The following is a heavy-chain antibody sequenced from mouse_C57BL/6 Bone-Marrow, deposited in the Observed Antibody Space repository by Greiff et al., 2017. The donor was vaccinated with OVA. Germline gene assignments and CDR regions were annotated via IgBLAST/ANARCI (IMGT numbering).Heavy chain of an antibody. V-gene: IGHV5-9*01. Sequence: EVKLMESGGGLVKPGGSLKLSCAASGFTFSSYTMSWVRQTPEKRLEWVATISGGGGNTYYPDSVKGRFTISRDNAKNTLYLQMSSLRSEDTALYYCARPYSNYEGFAYWGQGTLVTVSA. CDR2: ISGGGGNT. J-gene: IGHJ3*01. CDR1: GFTFSSYT. D-gene: IGHD2-5*01. CDR3: ARPYSNYEGFAY.